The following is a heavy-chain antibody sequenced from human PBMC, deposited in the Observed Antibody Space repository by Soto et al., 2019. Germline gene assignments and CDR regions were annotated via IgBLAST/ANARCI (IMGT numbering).Heavy chain of an antibody. D-gene: IGHD6-19*01. CDR1: GFTSSNQA. V-gene: IGHV3-23*01. J-gene: IGHJ6*03. CDR2: ISGSGGST. CDR3: AKNGYSSETSYMDV. Sequence: GGSLRLSCAASGFTSSNQAMSWVRQAPGKGLEWVSAISGSGGSTYYADSVKGRFTISRDNSKNTPYLHLNSLRAEDTGVYYCAKNGYSSETSYMDVWGKGTTVTVSS.